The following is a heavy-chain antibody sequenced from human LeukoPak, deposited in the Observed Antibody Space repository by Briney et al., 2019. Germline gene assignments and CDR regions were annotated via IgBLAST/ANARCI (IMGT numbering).Heavy chain of an antibody. CDR2: INSSGGST. Sequence: ASVKGSCKASVYTFTSYYMHWVRQAPGQGLEWMGIINSSGGSTSYAQKLQGRVTMTRYTSTSRVYMELRSLRSEDTAVYYCARGERIQLWLSYIDYWGEGTLVTVSS. V-gene: IGHV1-46*01. CDR1: VYTFTSYY. D-gene: IGHD5-18*01. CDR3: ARGERIQLWLSYIDY. J-gene: IGHJ4*02.